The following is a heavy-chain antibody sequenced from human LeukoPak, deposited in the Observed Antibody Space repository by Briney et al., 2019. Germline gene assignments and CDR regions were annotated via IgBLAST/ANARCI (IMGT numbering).Heavy chain of an antibody. D-gene: IGHD3-10*01. V-gene: IGHV4-4*07. CDR2: IYTSGST. CDR3: AGDGDMVRGVLDAFDI. J-gene: IGHJ3*02. Sequence: SETLSLTCTVSGGSISSYYWSWIRQPAGKGLEWIGRIYTSGSTNYNPCLKSRVTMSVDTSKNQFPLKLSSVTAADTAVYYCAGDGDMVRGVLDAFDIWGQGTMVTVSS. CDR1: GGSISSYY.